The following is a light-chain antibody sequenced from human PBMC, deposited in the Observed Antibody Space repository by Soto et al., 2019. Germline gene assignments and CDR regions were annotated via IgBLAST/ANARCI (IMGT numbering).Light chain of an antibody. J-gene: IGKJ1*01. CDR1: QSVSSSY. Sequence: EIVLTQSPGTLSLSPGERATLSCRASQSVSSSYLAWYQQKPGQPPRLLIYGASRRATGIPDRFSGRGSATCFLLTISCLEPEEFAVYYCHQYGSSPPWTCGQGTKVEI. V-gene: IGKV3-20*01. CDR2: GAS. CDR3: HQYGSSPPWT.